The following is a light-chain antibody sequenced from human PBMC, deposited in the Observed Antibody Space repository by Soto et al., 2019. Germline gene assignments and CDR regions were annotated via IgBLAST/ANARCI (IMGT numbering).Light chain of an antibody. CDR1: QSIGSW. V-gene: IGKV1-5*03. CDR2: KAS. CDR3: QEYKNYPLT. Sequence: DIQVTQSPSTLSASVGDIVTITCRASQSIGSWLAWYQQKPQKAPRLLIYKASTLESGVPSRFRGGGSGTDFTLTISSLQPEDFATYYCQEYKNYPLTFGQGTKVEV. J-gene: IGKJ1*01.